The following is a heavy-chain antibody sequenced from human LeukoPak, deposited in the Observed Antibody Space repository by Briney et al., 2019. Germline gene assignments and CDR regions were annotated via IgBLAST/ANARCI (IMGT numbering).Heavy chain of an antibody. J-gene: IGHJ4*02. V-gene: IGHV4-59*01. CDR2: TYYSGST. CDR3: AREVTGTGREFDY. Sequence: SETLSLTCTVSGGSISYYYWSWIRQPPGKGLEWIGYTYYSGSTNYNPSLKSRVTISLDTSKNQFSLKLSSVTAADTAVYYCAREVTGTGREFDYWGQGALVTVSS. D-gene: IGHD1/OR15-1a*01. CDR1: GGSISYYY.